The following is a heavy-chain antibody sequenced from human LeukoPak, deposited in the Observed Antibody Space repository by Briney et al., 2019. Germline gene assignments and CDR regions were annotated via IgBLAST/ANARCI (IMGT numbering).Heavy chain of an antibody. V-gene: IGHV1-2*02. CDR2: INPNSGGT. D-gene: IGHD3-9*01. J-gene: IGHJ4*02. CDR3: ARDGGGLNDIHADY. CDR1: GYTFTSYC. Sequence: ASVKVSCKASGYTFTSYCMHWVRQAPGQGLEWKGWINPNSGGTNYAQKFQGRVTMTRDTSISTAYMELSRLRSDDTAVYYCARDGGGLNDIHADYWGQGTLVTVSS.